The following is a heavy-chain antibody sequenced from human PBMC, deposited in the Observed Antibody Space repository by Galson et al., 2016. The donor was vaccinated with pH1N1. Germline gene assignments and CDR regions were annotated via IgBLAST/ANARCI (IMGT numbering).Heavy chain of an antibody. D-gene: IGHD5-24*01. Sequence: LSLTCTVSSGSLSGYYWNWIRQSPGKGLAWIGDINHSGGTKYNPSLRSRVAISVDTSKNQLSLKLRSVSAADTAVYYCARVGYTYGPYYGMDVWGPGTTVTVSS. CDR2: INHSGGT. J-gene: IGHJ6*02. CDR3: ARVGYTYGPYYGMDV. V-gene: IGHV4-34*01. CDR1: SGSLSGYY.